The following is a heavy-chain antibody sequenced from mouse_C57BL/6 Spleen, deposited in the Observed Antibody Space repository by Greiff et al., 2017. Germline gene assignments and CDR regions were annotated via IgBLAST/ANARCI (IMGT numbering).Heavy chain of an antibody. CDR2: IYPGDGDT. Sequence: VQLQQSGPELVKPGASVKISCKASGYAFSSSWMNWVKQRPGKGLEWIGRIYPGDGDTNYNGKFKGKATLTADKSSSTAYMQLSSLTSEDSAVYFCARGGCAYYSNYDWYFDVWGTGTTVTVSS. D-gene: IGHD2-5*01. J-gene: IGHJ1*03. CDR3: ARGGCAYYSNYDWYFDV. CDR1: GYAFSSSW. V-gene: IGHV1-82*01.